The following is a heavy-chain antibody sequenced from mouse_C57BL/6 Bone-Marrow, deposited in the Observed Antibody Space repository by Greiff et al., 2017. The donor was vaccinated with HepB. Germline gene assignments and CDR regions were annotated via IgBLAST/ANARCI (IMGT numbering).Heavy chain of an antibody. D-gene: IGHD1-1*01. V-gene: IGHV1-81*01. CDR1: GYTFTSYG. CDR2: IYPRSGNT. Sequence: QVQLQQSGAELARPGASVKLSCKASGYTFTSYGISWVKQRTGQGLEWIGEIYPRSGNTYYNEKFKGKATLTADKSSSTAYMEPRSLTSEDSAVYFCARWGRYYYGSSYAMDYWGQGTSVTVSS. CDR3: ARWGRYYYGSSYAMDY. J-gene: IGHJ4*01.